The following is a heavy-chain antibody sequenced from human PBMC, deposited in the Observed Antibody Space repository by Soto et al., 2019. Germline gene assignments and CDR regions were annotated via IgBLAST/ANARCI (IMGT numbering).Heavy chain of an antibody. Sequence: GGSLRLSCAASGLTVSNNYMSWVRQAPGKGLEWVSTLYSSGSTNYADSVKGRFTVSRDNSKNTLYLQMRSLRVEDTAIYFCSGSGGWNYYSDYWGLGTLVTVSS. D-gene: IGHD6-19*01. J-gene: IGHJ4*02. CDR1: GLTVSNNY. CDR3: SGSGGWNYYSDY. CDR2: LYSSGST. V-gene: IGHV3-53*01.